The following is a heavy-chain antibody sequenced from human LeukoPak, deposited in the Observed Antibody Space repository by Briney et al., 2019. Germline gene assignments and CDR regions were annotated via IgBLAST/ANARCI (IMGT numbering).Heavy chain of an antibody. CDR1: GGSISSGGYY. D-gene: IGHD1-1*01. J-gene: IGHJ4*02. CDR2: IYYSGST. CDR3: ARATQLAQSPAKRRPYYFDY. V-gene: IGHV4-31*03. Sequence: PSETLSLTCTVSGGSISSGGYYGSWIRQHPGKGLEWIGYIYYSGSTYYNPSLKSRVTISVDTSKNQFSLKLSSVTAADTAVYYCARATQLAQSPAKRRPYYFDYWGQGTLVTVSS.